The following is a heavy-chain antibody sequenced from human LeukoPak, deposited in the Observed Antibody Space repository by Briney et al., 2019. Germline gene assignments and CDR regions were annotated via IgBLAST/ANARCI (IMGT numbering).Heavy chain of an antibody. J-gene: IGHJ5*02. CDR3: ARDSALLWFGELDS. V-gene: IGHV4-30-4*01. CDR1: GGSISSGDHY. CDR2: IYYSGST. D-gene: IGHD3-10*01. Sequence: PSETLSLTCSVSGGSISSGDHYWSWIRQPPGKGLEWIGNIYYSGSTNYNASFKSRITISVDTSGNQFSLKLTSVTAADTAVCFCARDSALLWFGELDSWGQGTVVTVSS.